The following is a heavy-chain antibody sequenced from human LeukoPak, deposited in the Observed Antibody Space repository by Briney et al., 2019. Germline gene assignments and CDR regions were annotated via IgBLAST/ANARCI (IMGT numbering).Heavy chain of an antibody. D-gene: IGHD3-10*01. CDR2: ISGSGIGGRT. Sequence: GGSLRLSCEASGFFFSNYGMNWVRLTPGKGLEWVSGISGSGIGGRTHYADSVKGRFTISRDNSKNTLYLQMNSLRVEDTAVYYCAKGRGQGFDYWGQGTLVTVSS. CDR3: AKGRGQGFDY. CDR1: GFFFSNYG. J-gene: IGHJ4*02. V-gene: IGHV3-23*01.